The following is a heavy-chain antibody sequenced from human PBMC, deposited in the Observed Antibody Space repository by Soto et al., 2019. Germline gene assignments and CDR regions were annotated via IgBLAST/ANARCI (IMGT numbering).Heavy chain of an antibody. CDR2: INPSDGST. J-gene: IGHJ3*02. D-gene: IGHD3-22*01. CDR3: ARDLRPLLDRAFDI. Sequence: QVQLVQSGAEVKRPGASVKLSCKASGYTFATYYIHWVRQAPGQGLEWMGIINPSDGSTVYAQSFQGRVTLTRDTSTSTVYMELISLRSEDTGIYFCARDLRPLLDRAFDIWGQGTMVTVSS. V-gene: IGHV1-46*01. CDR1: GYTFATYY.